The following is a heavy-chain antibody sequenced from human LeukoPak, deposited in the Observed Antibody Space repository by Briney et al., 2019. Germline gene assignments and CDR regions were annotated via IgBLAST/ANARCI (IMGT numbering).Heavy chain of an antibody. CDR1: GGSISSSSYY. V-gene: IGHV4-39*07. CDR3: ARNLRLLWFGDGGGFDY. D-gene: IGHD3-10*01. J-gene: IGHJ4*02. CDR2: IYYSGST. Sequence: SETLSLTCTVSGGSISSSSYYWGWIRQRPGKGLEWIGSIYYSGSTYYNPSLKSRVTISVDTSKNQFSLRLSSVTAADTAVYYCARNLRLLWFGDGGGFDYWGQGTLVTVSS.